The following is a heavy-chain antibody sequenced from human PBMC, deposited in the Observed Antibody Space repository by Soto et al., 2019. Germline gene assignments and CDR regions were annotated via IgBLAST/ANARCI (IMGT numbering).Heavy chain of an antibody. CDR3: TRARITMNAYY. CDR2: VFTSENT. CDR1: GTSVTSYSYY. V-gene: IGHV4-61*01. J-gene: IGHJ4*02. Sequence: QVQLQESGPGLVKPSETLSLTCNVSGTSVTSYSYYWNWIRQTPGKGLEWIGYVFTSENTKYNASLKGRASISVDASKNQFPLTLTSVTAADTAVYYCTRARITMNAYYWGPGTLVTVSS. D-gene: IGHD3-22*01.